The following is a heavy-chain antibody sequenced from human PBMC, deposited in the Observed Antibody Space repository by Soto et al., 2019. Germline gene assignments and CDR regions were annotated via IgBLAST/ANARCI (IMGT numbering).Heavy chain of an antibody. CDR2: MSPNSGNT. CDR3: ARLSPGNYDFWSGYGYYYYMDV. CDR1: GYTFTSYD. Sequence: ASVKVSCKASGYTFTSYDINWVRQATGQGLEWMGWMSPNSGNTGYAQKFQGRVTMTRNTSISTAYMELSSLRSEDTAVYYCARLSPGNYDFWSGYGYYYYMDVWGKGTTVTVSS. D-gene: IGHD3-3*01. V-gene: IGHV1-8*01. J-gene: IGHJ6*03.